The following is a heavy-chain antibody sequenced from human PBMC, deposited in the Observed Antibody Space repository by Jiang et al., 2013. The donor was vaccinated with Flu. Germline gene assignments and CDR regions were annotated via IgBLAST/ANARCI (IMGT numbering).Heavy chain of an antibody. CDR3: ASVEQLVPTALYYYYGMDV. Sequence: SLTCAVSGGSISSSNWWSWVRQPPGKGLEWIGEIYHSGSTNYNPSLKSRVTISVDKSKNQFSLKLSSVTAADTAVYYCASVEQLVPTALYYYYGMDVWGKGTTVTVSS. J-gene: IGHJ6*04. CDR1: GGSISSSNW. CDR2: IYHSGST. D-gene: IGHD6-6*01. V-gene: IGHV4-4*02.